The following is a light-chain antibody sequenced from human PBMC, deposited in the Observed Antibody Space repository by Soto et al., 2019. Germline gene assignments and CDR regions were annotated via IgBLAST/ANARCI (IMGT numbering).Light chain of an antibody. CDR3: QQYNNWPPDRT. V-gene: IGKV3-15*01. Sequence: EIVMTQSPATLSVSPGERATLSCRASQSVGSNLAWYQQKPGQAPRLLIYGASTRATGIPARISGSGSGTELTLTISSLKYEDFAIYVCQQYNNWPPDRTFGQGTKVEIK. CDR2: GAS. CDR1: QSVGSN. J-gene: IGKJ1*01.